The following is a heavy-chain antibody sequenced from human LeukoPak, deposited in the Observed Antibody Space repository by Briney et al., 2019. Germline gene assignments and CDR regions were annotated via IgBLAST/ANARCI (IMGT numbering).Heavy chain of an antibody. CDR1: GFTFSSYW. CDR3: AGGLFGVVTEFDY. D-gene: IGHD3-3*01. Sequence: PGGSLRLSCAATGFTFSSYWMSWVRKAPGKGTEWVANIKQDGSEKYYVDSVKGRFTISRDNAKNSLYLQMNSLRAEDTAVYYCAGGLFGVVTEFDYWGQGTLVTVSS. V-gene: IGHV3-7*01. CDR2: IKQDGSEK. J-gene: IGHJ4*02.